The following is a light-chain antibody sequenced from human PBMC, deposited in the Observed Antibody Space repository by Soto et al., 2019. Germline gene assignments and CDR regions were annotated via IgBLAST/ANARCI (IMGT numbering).Light chain of an antibody. Sequence: DIQLTQSPSFLSASVRDRVTITCRACQGISSYLAWYQQKPGKAPKLLIYAASTLQSGVPSRFSGSGSGTEFTLTISSLQPEDFATYYCQQLNSYPFFGGGTKVDIK. CDR2: AAS. V-gene: IGKV1-9*01. J-gene: IGKJ4*01. CDR1: QGISSY. CDR3: QQLNSYPF.